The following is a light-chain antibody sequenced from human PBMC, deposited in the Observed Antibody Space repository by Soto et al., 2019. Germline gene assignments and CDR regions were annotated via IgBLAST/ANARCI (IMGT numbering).Light chain of an antibody. CDR3: QQRSNWPPT. V-gene: IGKV3-11*01. Sequence: EIVLTQSPATLSLSPGERPTLSCRASQSVRSYLAWYQQKHGQAPRLLIYDASNRATGIPARFSGGGSGTDFTLTISSLEPEDFAVYYCQQRSNWPPTFGQGTKLEIK. CDR1: QSVRSY. J-gene: IGKJ2*01. CDR2: DAS.